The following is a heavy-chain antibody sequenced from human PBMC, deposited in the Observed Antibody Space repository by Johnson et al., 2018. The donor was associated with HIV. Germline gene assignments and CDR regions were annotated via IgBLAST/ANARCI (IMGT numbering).Heavy chain of an antibody. J-gene: IGHJ3*02. Sequence: QVQLVESWGGVVQPGRSLRLSCAASGFTFSSYAMHWVRQAPGKGLEWVAVISYDGSNKYYADSVKGRFTISRDNSKNTLYLQMNSLRAEDTAVYYCAKDLVDTAMDDAFDIWGQGTMVTVSS. V-gene: IGHV3-30-3*01. CDR3: AKDLVDTAMDDAFDI. D-gene: IGHD5-18*01. CDR1: GFTFSSYA. CDR2: ISYDGSNK.